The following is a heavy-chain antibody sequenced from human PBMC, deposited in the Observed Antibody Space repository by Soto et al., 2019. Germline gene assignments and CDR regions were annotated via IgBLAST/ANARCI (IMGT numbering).Heavy chain of an antibody. CDR3: ARDRGSAAAKPRRTRWFDP. V-gene: IGHV3-21*01. CDR2: ISSSSSYI. J-gene: IGHJ5*02. CDR1: GFTFSSYS. Sequence: LRLSCAASGFTFSSYSMNWVRQAPGKGLEWVSSISSSSSYIYYADSVKGRFTISRDNAKNSLYLQMNSLRAEDTAVYYCARDRGSAAAKPRRTRWFDPWGQGTLVTVSS. D-gene: IGHD6-13*01.